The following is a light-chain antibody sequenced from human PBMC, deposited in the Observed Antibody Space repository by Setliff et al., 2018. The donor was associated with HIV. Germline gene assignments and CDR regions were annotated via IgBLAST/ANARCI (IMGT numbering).Light chain of an antibody. J-gene: IGLJ2*01. CDR1: NGNIASNY. CDR2: EDR. Sequence: NFMLTQPHSVSEPPGKTVTISCTRNNGNIASNYVQWYQQRPGRSPTTVIYEDRQRPPGVPDRFSGSIDISSNSHSLTISGLKTEVEADYYCQSFGSDIVVFGGGTK. CDR3: QSFGSDIVV. V-gene: IGLV6-57*01.